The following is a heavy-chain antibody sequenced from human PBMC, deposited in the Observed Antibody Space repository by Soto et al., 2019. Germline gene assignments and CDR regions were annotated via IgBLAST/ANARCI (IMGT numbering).Heavy chain of an antibody. CDR1: VGSISSGGYY. Sequence: TLSLTGTVSVGSISSGGYYWSWIRQHPGKGLEWIGYIYYSGSTYYNPSLKSRVTISVDTSKNQFSLKLSSVTAADTAVYYCARGGEAAAGYVGEFDPWGQGTLVTVSS. D-gene: IGHD6-13*01. CDR3: ARGGEAAAGYVGEFDP. J-gene: IGHJ5*02. V-gene: IGHV4-31*03. CDR2: IYYSGST.